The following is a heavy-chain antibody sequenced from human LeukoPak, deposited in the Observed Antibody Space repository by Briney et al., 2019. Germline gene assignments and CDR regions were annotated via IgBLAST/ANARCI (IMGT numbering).Heavy chain of an antibody. J-gene: IGHJ4*02. CDR1: GGSFSTYY. CDR2: INHSGST. V-gene: IGHV4-34*01. CDR3: ASDHGQSTLLN. D-gene: IGHD4-17*01. Sequence: SETLSLTCAVYGGSFSTYYWSWIRHPPGKGLEWIGEINHSGSTNYNPSLESRVTISVDTSKNQFSLKLSSVTAADTALYYCASDHGQSTLLNWGQGTLVTVSS.